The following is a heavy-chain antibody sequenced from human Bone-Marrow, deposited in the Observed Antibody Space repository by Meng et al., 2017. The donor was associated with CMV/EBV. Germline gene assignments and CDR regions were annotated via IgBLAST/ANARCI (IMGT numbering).Heavy chain of an antibody. J-gene: IGHJ4*02. V-gene: IGHV1-2*02. CDR1: GYTFTGYY. D-gene: IGHD5-12*01. Sequence: ASVKVSCKASGYTFTGYYMHWARQAPGQGLEWMGWTDPNRGATHYAQKFQGRVTMTRDTSISAAYMDLSRLRFDDTAVYWCARERGDSGYDAFDYWGQGTLVTVSS. CDR2: TDPNRGAT. CDR3: ARERGDSGYDAFDY.